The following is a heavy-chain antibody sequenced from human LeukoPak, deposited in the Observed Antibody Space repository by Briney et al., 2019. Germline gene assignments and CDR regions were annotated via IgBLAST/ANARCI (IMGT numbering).Heavy chain of an antibody. Sequence: TGGSLRLSCAASGFTFSSYGMHWVRQAPGKGLEWVAVISYDGSNKYYADSVKGRFTISRDNSKNTLYLQMNSLREEDTAVYYCARRIQGMAPYYFDYWGQGTLVTVSS. CDR2: ISYDGSNK. D-gene: IGHD5-24*01. J-gene: IGHJ4*02. CDR3: ARRIQGMAPYYFDY. CDR1: GFTFSSYG. V-gene: IGHV3-30*03.